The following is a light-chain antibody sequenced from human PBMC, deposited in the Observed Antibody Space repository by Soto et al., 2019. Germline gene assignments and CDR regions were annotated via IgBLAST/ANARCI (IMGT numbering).Light chain of an antibody. CDR2: AAS. CDR3: QQLNSYPLT. J-gene: IGKJ4*01. Sequence: DIQLTQSPSFLSASVGDRVTITCRASQGISTYLAWYQQKPGKAPKLLIYAASTLQSGVPSRFRGSGSGTEFTLTISSLQPEDFANYYCQQLNSYPLTFGGGTKVEIK. V-gene: IGKV1-9*01. CDR1: QGISTY.